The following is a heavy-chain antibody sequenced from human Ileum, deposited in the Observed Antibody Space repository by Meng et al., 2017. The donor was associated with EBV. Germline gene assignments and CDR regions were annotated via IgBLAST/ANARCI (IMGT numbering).Heavy chain of an antibody. CDR3: ARVGQWLPIDY. Sequence: QGHVAGSGPGLGKPSGAPSPTCAGSGGSISSSNWWSWVRQPPGKGLEWIGEIYHSGSTNYNPSLKSRVTISVDKSKNQFSLNLSSVTAADTAVYYCARVGQWLPIDYWGQGTLVTVSS. CDR2: IYHSGST. D-gene: IGHD6-19*01. V-gene: IGHV4-4*02. CDR1: GGSISSSNW. J-gene: IGHJ4*02.